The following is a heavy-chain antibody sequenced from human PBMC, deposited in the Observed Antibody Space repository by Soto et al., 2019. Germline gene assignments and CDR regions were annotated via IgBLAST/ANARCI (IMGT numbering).Heavy chain of an antibody. CDR3: AQKAGGTCSGIGIYTFDS. Sequence: HVQLVQSGAEVKKPGSSVKVSCKASGGSFTNYPIGRVRHAPGQGLEWLGGINPFIGSPEYSQKFQGRVTITADESMTTAYMDLRGLRSEDTAVYYCAQKAGGTCSGIGIYTFDSWGQGTLVTVSS. D-gene: IGHD2-15*01. CDR1: GGSFTNYP. CDR2: INPFIGSP. V-gene: IGHV1-69*01. J-gene: IGHJ4*02.